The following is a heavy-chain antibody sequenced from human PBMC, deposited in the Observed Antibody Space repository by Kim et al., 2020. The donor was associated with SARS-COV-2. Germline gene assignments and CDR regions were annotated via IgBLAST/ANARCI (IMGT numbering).Heavy chain of an antibody. V-gene: IGHV3-23*01. J-gene: IGHJ4*02. Sequence: GSTYYADSVKGRFTISRDNSKNTLYLQMNSLRAEDTAVYYCAKDSQLFDYWGQGTLVTVSS. CDR3: AKDSQLFDY. CDR2: GST. D-gene: IGHD5-18*01.